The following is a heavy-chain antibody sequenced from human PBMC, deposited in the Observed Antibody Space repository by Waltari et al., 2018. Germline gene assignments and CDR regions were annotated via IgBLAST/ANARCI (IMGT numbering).Heavy chain of an antibody. D-gene: IGHD4-4*01. J-gene: IGHJ5*02. CDR3: ATVLTTVPTYWFDP. CDR1: GYTFTEYD. Sequence: EVQLVQSGAEVKKPGATVKISCKASGYTFTEYDIHWVQQAPGKGLEWMGRVDPADSETIYAEKFQGRVTITADTSTDTAYMELSSLRSEDTAVYYCATVLTTVPTYWFDPWGQGTLVTVSS. CDR2: VDPADSET. V-gene: IGHV1-69-2*01.